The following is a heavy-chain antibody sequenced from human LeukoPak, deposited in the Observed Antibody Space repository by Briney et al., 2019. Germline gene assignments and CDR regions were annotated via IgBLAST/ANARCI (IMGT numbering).Heavy chain of an antibody. Sequence: PGGSLRLSCAASGFTFDDYAIHWVRQAPGKGLEWVSLISGDGDSTYYADSVEGRFTISRDNSKNSLYLQMNSLRTEDTALYYCAKVGHGGFDFWGQGTLVTVSS. CDR1: GFTFDDYA. D-gene: IGHD5-24*01. J-gene: IGHJ4*02. V-gene: IGHV3-43*02. CDR3: AKVGHGGFDF. CDR2: ISGDGDST.